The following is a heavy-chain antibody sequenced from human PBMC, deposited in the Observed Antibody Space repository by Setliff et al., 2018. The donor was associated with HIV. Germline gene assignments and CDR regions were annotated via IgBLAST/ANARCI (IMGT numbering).Heavy chain of an antibody. Sequence: GGSLRLSCAASGFTFSSYAMHWVRQAPGKGLEWVAVISYDGSNKYYADSVKGRFTISRDNSKNTLYLQMNSLRAEDTAVYYCARSAHCSSTSCYMADFDYWGQGTLVTVS. J-gene: IGHJ4*02. CDR3: ARSAHCSSTSCYMADFDY. D-gene: IGHD2-2*02. V-gene: IGHV3-30*01. CDR2: ISYDGSNK. CDR1: GFTFSSYA.